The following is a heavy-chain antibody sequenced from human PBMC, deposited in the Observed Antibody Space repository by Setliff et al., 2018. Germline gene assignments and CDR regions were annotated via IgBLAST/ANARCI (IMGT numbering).Heavy chain of an antibody. V-gene: IGHV5-51*01. CDR3: ARLGSSSWYNDVFDF. CDR2: IYAGDSDT. D-gene: IGHD6-13*01. J-gene: IGHJ3*01. CDR1: GYTFSNYW. Sequence: PGESLKISCKGSGYTFSNYWVGWVRQMPGKGLEWMGVIYAGDSDTRYSPSFQGHVTFSADKSISTAYLQWSTLKASDTAMYYCARLGSSSWYNDVFDFWGPGTVVTVSS.